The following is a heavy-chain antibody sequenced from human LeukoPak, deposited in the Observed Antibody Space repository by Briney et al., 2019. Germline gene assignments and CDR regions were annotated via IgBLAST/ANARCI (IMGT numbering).Heavy chain of an antibody. CDR3: ARGKNYGDYEGNWFDP. D-gene: IGHD4-17*01. CDR2: ISGSGGST. Sequence: PGGSLRLSCAASGFTFSSYAMSWVRQAPGKGLEWVSAISGSGGSTYYADSVKGRFTISRDSSKNTVYLQVNSLRAEDTAVYYCARGKNYGDYEGNWFDPWGQGTLVTVSS. CDR1: GFTFSSYA. J-gene: IGHJ5*02. V-gene: IGHV3-23*01.